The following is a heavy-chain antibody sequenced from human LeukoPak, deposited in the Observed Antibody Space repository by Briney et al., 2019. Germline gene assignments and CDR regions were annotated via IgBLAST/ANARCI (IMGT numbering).Heavy chain of an antibody. V-gene: IGHV3-30*18. CDR2: ISYDGSNK. CDR3: AKEVDSGSHYTAFDY. J-gene: IGHJ4*02. Sequence: GGSLRLSCAASGFTFSSYGMHWVRQAPGKGLEWVAVISYDGSNKYYADSVKGRFTISRDNSKNTLYLQMNSLRAEDTAVYYCAKEVDSGSHYTAFDYWGQGTLVTVSS. CDR1: GFTFSSYG. D-gene: IGHD1-26*01.